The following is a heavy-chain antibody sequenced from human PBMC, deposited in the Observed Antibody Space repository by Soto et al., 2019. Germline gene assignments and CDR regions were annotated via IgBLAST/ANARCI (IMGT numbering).Heavy chain of an antibody. CDR2: IYYSGST. Sequence: LSLTCSVSGASISSTSHYWNWIRQHPGKGLEWIGYIYYSGSTSYSPSLRSRVTISVDTSKNQFSLRLTSVTAADTAVYYCARVGAAGYYYDSSAYSWGQGTLVTVSS. V-gene: IGHV4-31*03. J-gene: IGHJ4*02. CDR1: GASISSTSHY. D-gene: IGHD3-22*01. CDR3: ARVGAAGYYYDSSAYS.